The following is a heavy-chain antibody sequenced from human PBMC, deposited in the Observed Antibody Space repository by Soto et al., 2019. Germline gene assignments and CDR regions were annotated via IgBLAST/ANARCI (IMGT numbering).Heavy chain of an antibody. CDR1: GGTFSSYT. CDR2: IIPILGIA. CDR3: AESIAVAGTMSYFQH. J-gene: IGHJ1*01. Sequence: ASVKVSCKASGGTFSSYTISWVRQAHGQGLEWMGRIIPILGIANYAQKFQGRVTITADKSTSTAYMELSSLRSEDTAVYYCAESIAVAGTMSYFQHWGQGTLVTVSS. D-gene: IGHD6-19*01. V-gene: IGHV1-69*02.